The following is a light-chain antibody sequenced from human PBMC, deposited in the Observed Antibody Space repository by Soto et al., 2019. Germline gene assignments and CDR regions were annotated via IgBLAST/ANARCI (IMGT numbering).Light chain of an antibody. J-gene: IGKJ3*01. V-gene: IGKV3-20*01. CDR3: QQYGNFLS. CDR2: DAS. Sequence: PGDRATLSCRASQSVDNRLAWYQHTPGQAPRLLIYDASSRATGIPDRFTGSGSGTDFTLTISRLEPEDFAVYYCQQYGNFLSFGPGTKVDIK. CDR1: QSVDNR.